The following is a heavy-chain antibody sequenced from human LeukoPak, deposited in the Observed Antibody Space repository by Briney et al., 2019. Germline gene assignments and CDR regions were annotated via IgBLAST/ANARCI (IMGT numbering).Heavy chain of an antibody. CDR1: GYTFTGYY. D-gene: IGHD3-22*01. CDR2: INPNSGAT. CDR3: ARDPGSGYYSSNFDY. Sequence: ASVTVSCKASGYTFTGYYMQWVRQAPGQGLEWMGWINPNSGATKYAQKFQGRVTMTRDTSISTAYMELIRLRSDDTAVYYCARDPGSGYYSSNFDYWGQGTLVTVSS. V-gene: IGHV1-2*02. J-gene: IGHJ4*02.